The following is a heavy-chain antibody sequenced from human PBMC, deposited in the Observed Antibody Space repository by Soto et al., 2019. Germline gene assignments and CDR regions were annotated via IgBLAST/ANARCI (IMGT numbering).Heavy chain of an antibody. CDR3: ARSYSTSLNWFDP. V-gene: IGHV3-53*01. Sequence: EVQLVESGGGLIQPGGSLRLSCAASGFNLSANYMSWVRQAPGKGLEWVSVIYSDDSTYYADSVKGRFTISRDNSKNTLFLQMNSLRAEDTAVYYCARSYSTSLNWFDPWGQGTLVSVSS. CDR2: IYSDDST. D-gene: IGHD2-2*01. CDR1: GFNLSANY. J-gene: IGHJ5*02.